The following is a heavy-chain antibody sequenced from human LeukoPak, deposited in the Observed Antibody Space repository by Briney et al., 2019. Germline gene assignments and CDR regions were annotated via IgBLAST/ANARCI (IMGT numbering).Heavy chain of an antibody. V-gene: IGHV3-21*01. D-gene: IGHD1-1*01. J-gene: IGHJ6*02. CDR2: ISSSSSHI. Sequence: GGSLRLSCAASGFTFSSYSMNWVRQAPGKGLEWVSSISSSSSHIYYADSVKGRFTISRDNAKNSLYLQMNSLRAEDTAVYYCARDRKLGTYYYGMDVWGQGTTVTVSS. CDR3: ARDRKLGTYYYGMDV. CDR1: GFTFSSYS.